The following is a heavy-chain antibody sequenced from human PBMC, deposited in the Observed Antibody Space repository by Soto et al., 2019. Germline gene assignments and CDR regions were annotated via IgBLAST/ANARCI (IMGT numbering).Heavy chain of an antibody. J-gene: IGHJ4*02. D-gene: IGHD3-10*01. CDR2: IAPSTGHT. CDR1: GYTFTNFG. Sequence: QGQLVQSGPEMRKPGTSVTVSCKASGYTFTNFGVTWVSQAPAQGLEWMGWIAPSTGHTTYSQSLQGRVTLAADTVTATAYMELTSLKSDDTSIYFCALGLWGSGTYRVLWGQGTLVSVSS. CDR3: ALGLWGSGTYRVL. V-gene: IGHV1-18*01.